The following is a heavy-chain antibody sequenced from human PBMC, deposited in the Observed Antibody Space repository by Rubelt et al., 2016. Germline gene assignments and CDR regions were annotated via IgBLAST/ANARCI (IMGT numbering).Heavy chain of an antibody. Sequence: SGSTYYNPSLKSRVTISVDTSKNQFSLKLSSVTAADTAVYYCARGVVVPAAPNFTFDYWGQGPLVTVSS. CDR2: SGST. CDR3: ARGVVVPAAPNFTFDY. J-gene: IGHJ4*02. V-gene: IGHV4-39*07. D-gene: IGHD2-2*01.